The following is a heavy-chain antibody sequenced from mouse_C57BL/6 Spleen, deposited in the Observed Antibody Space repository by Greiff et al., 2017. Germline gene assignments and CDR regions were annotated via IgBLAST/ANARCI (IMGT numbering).Heavy chain of an antibody. CDR2: ISDGGSYT. V-gene: IGHV5-4*01. Sequence: EVHLVESGGGLVKPGGSLKLSCAASGFTFSSYAMSWVRQTPEKRLEWVATISDGGSYTDYPDNVKGRFTISRDNAKNNLYLQMSHLKSEDTAMYYCARVEGVAYWGQGTLVTVAA. CDR3: ARVEGVAY. J-gene: IGHJ3*01. CDR1: GFTFSSYA.